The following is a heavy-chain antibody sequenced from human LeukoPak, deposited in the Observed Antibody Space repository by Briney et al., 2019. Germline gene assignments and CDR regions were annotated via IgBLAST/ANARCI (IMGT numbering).Heavy chain of an antibody. J-gene: IGHJ4*02. V-gene: IGHV4-59*01. D-gene: IGHD6-19*01. CDR3: ARDRSSGWLLDY. Sequence: SETLSLTCTVSGGSISVDYWSWIRQPPGKGLEWIGYISYSGSNNYNPSLKSRVTISIDTSMNQFSLKLSSVTAADTDVYYCARDRSSGWLLDYWGQGTLVTVSS. CDR2: ISYSGSN. CDR1: GGSISVDY.